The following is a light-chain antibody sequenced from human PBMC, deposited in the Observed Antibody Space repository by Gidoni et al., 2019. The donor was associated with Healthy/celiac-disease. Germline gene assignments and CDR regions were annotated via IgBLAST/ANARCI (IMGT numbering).Light chain of an antibody. Sequence: DIQMTQSPSSLSASVGDRVTITCQASQDISNYLNWYQQKPGKAPKLLIYDASNLETGVPSRFSGSGSGTDFTFTISSLQPEDIATYYCQQYDNLPSLFGGGTKVEIK. CDR2: DAS. CDR3: QQYDNLPSL. V-gene: IGKV1-33*01. CDR1: QDISNY. J-gene: IGKJ4*01.